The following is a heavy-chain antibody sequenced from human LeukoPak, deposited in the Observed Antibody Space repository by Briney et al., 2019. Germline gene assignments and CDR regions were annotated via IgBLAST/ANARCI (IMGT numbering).Heavy chain of an antibody. Sequence: GGSLRLSCAASGFTVSNNYMSWVRQAPGKGLEWVSISYSDSNTNYADSVKGRFTISRDTSQNTLSLQMNSLRAEDTAVYYCVRKNRDFDAAFDIWGQGTVVTVSS. CDR2: SYSDSNT. J-gene: IGHJ3*02. V-gene: IGHV3-53*01. D-gene: IGHD1-14*01. CDR1: GFTVSNNY. CDR3: VRKNRDFDAAFDI.